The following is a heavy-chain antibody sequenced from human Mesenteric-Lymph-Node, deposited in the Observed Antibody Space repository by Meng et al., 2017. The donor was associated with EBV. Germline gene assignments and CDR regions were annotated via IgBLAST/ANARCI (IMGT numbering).Heavy chain of an antibody. Sequence: EVQLLESGGGLVHPGGSRRLSCASCGFSFSSYARSGVRQAPGKGLEWGSGISGSGTGTYYGDSAKGRFTISRDNSENTLYLQMNSLRAEDTAIYFCARHVYGNVDYWGQGTLVTVSS. CDR3: ARHVYGNVDY. CDR2: ISGSGTGT. V-gene: IGHV3-23*01. J-gene: IGHJ4*02. D-gene: IGHD3-16*01. CDR1: GFSFSSYA.